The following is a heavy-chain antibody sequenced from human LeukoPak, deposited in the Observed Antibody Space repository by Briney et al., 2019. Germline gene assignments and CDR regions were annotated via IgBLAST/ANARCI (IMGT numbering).Heavy chain of an antibody. CDR2: INHSGST. Sequence: SETLSHTCAVYGGSFSGYYWSWIRQPPGKGLEWIGEINHSGSTDYNPSLKSRVTISVDTSKNQFSLKLSSVTAADTAVYYCARGGCSGGSCYSNSAPFFLDYWGQGTLVTVSS. CDR3: ARGGCSGGSCYSNSAPFFLDY. V-gene: IGHV4-34*01. CDR1: GGSFSGYY. J-gene: IGHJ4*02. D-gene: IGHD2-15*01.